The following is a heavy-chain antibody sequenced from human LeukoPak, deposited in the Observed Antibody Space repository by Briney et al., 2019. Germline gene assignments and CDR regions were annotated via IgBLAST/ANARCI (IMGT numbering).Heavy chain of an antibody. CDR1: GGSISSGGYS. Sequence: SQTLSLTCAVSGGSISSGGYSWSWIRQPLGKGLEWIGYICRSGSTYYNPSLKSRVTISVDRSKNQFSLKLSSVTAADTAVYYCARVRRSCSGGSCHHWFDPWGQGTLVTVSS. CDR3: ARVRRSCSGGSCHHWFDP. CDR2: ICRSGST. D-gene: IGHD2-15*01. V-gene: IGHV4-30-2*01. J-gene: IGHJ5*02.